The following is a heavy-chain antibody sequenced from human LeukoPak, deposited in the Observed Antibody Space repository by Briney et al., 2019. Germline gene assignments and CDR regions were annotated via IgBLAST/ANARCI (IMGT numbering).Heavy chain of an antibody. D-gene: IGHD3-10*01. V-gene: IGHV4-39*01. CDR1: GGSISSSSYY. Sequence: PSETLSLTCTVSGGSISSSSYYWGWIRQPPGKGLEWIGSIYYSGSTYYNPSLKSRVTISVDTSQNQFSLKLSSVTAADTAVYYCASAYYYGSGSYYPFDYWGQGTLVTVSS. CDR2: IYYSGST. CDR3: ASAYYYGSGSYYPFDY. J-gene: IGHJ4*02.